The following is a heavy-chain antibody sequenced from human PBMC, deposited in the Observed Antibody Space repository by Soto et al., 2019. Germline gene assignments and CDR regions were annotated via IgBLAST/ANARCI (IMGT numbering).Heavy chain of an antibody. CDR3: AIDRSSGYSYGYGIGFWFDP. V-gene: IGHV1-69*13. CDR1: GGTFSSYA. J-gene: IGHJ5*02. D-gene: IGHD5-18*01. CDR2: NIPIFGTA. Sequence: SVKVSCKASGGTFSSYAISWVRQAPGQGLEWMGGNIPIFGTANYAQKFQGRVTITADESTSTAYMELSSLRSEDTAVYYCAIDRSSGYSYGYGIGFWFDPWGQGTLVTVSS.